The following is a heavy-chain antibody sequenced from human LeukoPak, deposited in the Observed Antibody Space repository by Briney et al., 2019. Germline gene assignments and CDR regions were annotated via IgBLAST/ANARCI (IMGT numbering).Heavy chain of an antibody. J-gene: IGHJ6*04. CDR3: ARGAAGMVRGVILPWYYCMDV. V-gene: IGHV3-48*03. Sequence: GGTLRLSCAASGFTFSSYEMNWVRQAPGKGLEWVSYISSSGSTIYYADSVKGRFPISRDNAKNSLYLEMNSLRAEDTAVYYCARGAAGMVRGVILPWYYCMDVWGKGTTVTVSS. CDR1: GFTFSSYE. CDR2: ISSSGSTI. D-gene: IGHD3-10*01.